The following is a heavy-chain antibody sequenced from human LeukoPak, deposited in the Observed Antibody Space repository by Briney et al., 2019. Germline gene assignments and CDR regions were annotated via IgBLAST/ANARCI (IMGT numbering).Heavy chain of an antibody. J-gene: IGHJ4*02. V-gene: IGHV3-74*01. Sequence: PGGSLRLSCAASGFTFTSYWMHWVRQAPGEWIVWVSCIISDGSTTSYADSVKGRFTISRDTAKNTTYLQMTSVMSEGTAVYYCARRPPDYGDSRGDYWGQGTLVTVSS. CDR2: IISDGSTT. CDR3: ARRPPDYGDSRGDY. D-gene: IGHD4-17*01. CDR1: GFTFTSYW.